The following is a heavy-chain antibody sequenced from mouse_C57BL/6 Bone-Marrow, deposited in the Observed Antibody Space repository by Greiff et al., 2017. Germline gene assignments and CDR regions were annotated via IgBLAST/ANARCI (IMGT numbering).Heavy chain of an antibody. Sequence: VQLQQSGAELARPGASVKMSCKASGYTFTSYTMHWVKQRPGQGLEWIGYINPSSGYTKYNQKFKDKATLTADKSSSTAYMQLSSLTSDDSAVYYCARLGRFAYWGQGTLVTVSA. CDR3: ARLGRFAY. CDR1: GYTFTSYT. CDR2: INPSSGYT. V-gene: IGHV1-4*01. J-gene: IGHJ3*01.